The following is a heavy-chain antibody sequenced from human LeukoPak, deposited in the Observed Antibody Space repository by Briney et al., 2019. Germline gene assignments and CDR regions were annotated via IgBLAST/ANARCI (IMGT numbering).Heavy chain of an antibody. D-gene: IGHD3-3*01. CDR1: GFTFSNFG. CDR3: ARQYYDFWSGFYTADYYFDS. J-gene: IGHJ4*02. CDR2: ISANSRYI. V-gene: IGHV3-21*01. Sequence: GGSLRLSCAASGFTFSNFGMNWVRQAPGKGLEWVSSISANSRYIYYADSVKGRFTISGDNAEKSLYLQMNSLRAEDSAVYYCARQYYDFWSGFYTADYYFDSWGQGTLVTVSS.